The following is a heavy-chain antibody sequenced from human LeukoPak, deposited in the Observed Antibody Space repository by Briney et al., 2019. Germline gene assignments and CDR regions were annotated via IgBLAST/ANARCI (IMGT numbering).Heavy chain of an antibody. CDR2: IYYSGNT. CDR1: GGSISSSSYY. Sequence: SETLSLTCTVSGGSISSSSYYWAWIRQPPGKGLEWIGSIYYSGNTYYSPSLKSRVTISVDTSKNQFSLKLSSVTAADTAVYYCARVTFGGVTIDYWGQGTLVTVSS. D-gene: IGHD3-16*01. V-gene: IGHV4-39*01. J-gene: IGHJ4*02. CDR3: ARVTFGGVTIDY.